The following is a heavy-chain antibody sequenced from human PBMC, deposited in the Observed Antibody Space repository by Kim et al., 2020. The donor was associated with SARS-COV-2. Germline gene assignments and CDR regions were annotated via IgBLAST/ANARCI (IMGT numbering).Heavy chain of an antibody. Sequence: SETLSLTCTVSGGSISSGGYYWSWIRQHPGKGLEWIGYIYYSGSTYYNPSLKSRVTISVDTSKNQFSLKLSSVTAADTAVYYCAGASTFGGVIVLYFDYWGQGTLVTVSS. CDR1: GGSISSGGYY. V-gene: IGHV4-31*03. CDR3: AGASTFGGVIVLYFDY. CDR2: IYYSGST. D-gene: IGHD3-16*02. J-gene: IGHJ4*02.